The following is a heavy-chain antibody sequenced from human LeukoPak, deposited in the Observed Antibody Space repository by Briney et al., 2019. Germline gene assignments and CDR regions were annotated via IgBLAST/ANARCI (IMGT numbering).Heavy chain of an antibody. V-gene: IGHV1-69*01. CDR2: IIPIFGTA. CDR3: ARMGTYCGGDCYFDY. CDR1: GGTFSSYA. D-gene: IGHD2-21*01. Sequence: SVKVSCKASGGTFSSYAISWVRQAPGQGLEWMGGIIPIFGTANYAQKLQGRVTITADESTSTAYMELSSLRSEDTAVYYCARMGTYCGGDCYFDYWGQGTLVTVSS. J-gene: IGHJ4*02.